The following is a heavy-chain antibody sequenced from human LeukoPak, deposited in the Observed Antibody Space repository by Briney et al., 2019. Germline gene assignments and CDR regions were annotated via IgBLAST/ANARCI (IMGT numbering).Heavy chain of an antibody. CDR2: MNPNSGNT. V-gene: IGHV1-8*01. CDR1: GYTFSNYD. Sequence: ASVKVSCKASGYTFSNYDINWVRQASGQGLEWMGWMNPNSGNTEYAQKFQGRVTMTRNTSISTAYMELSSLRSEDTAVYYCARGRFGELSGYYYYGMAVWGQGTLVSVSS. CDR3: ARGRFGELSGYYYYGMAV. D-gene: IGHD3-10*01. J-gene: IGHJ6*02.